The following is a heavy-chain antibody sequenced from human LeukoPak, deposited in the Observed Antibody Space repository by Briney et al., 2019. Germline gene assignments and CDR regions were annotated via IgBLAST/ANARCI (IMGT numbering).Heavy chain of an antibody. CDR1: GFSFSNSA. Sequence: GGSLRLSCAASGFSFSNSAMNWVRQAPGKGLEWVSRISSDGSSTTYADSVKGRFTISRDNAKNTLYLQMNSLRAEDTAVYYCARGYSGSYRVDYWGQGTLVTVSS. J-gene: IGHJ4*02. D-gene: IGHD1-26*01. V-gene: IGHV3-74*01. CDR2: ISSDGSST. CDR3: ARGYSGSYRVDY.